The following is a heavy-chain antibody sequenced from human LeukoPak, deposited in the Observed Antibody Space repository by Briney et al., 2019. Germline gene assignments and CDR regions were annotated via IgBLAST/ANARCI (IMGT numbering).Heavy chain of an antibody. CDR1: GFTFGDYG. V-gene: IGHV3-30*02. J-gene: IGHJ4*02. Sequence: GGSLRLSCAASGFTFGDYGMNWVRQAPGKGLEWVAFIRYDGSNKYYADSVKGRFTISRDNSKNTLYPQVNSLRAEDTAVYYCAKDGSRDYYDSSGTYFDYWGQGTLVTVSS. CDR2: IRYDGSNK. CDR3: AKDGSRDYYDSSGTYFDY. D-gene: IGHD3-22*01.